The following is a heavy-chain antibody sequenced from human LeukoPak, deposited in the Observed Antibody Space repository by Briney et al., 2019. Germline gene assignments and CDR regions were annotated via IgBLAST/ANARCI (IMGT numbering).Heavy chain of an antibody. J-gene: IGHJ6*03. V-gene: IGHV4-59*01. CDR1: GGTFSGYY. Sequence: SETLSLTCAVYGGTFSGYYWTWIRQPPGKGLEWIGYVDHTGSTNFNPSLNGRVSISRDTTNNLFSLRLRSVTAADTAVYFCARGRVSSSTWYSTYYYYFYMDVWGKGTTVTVSS. CDR3: ARGRVSSSTWYSTYYYYFYMDV. CDR2: VDHTGST. D-gene: IGHD1-1*01.